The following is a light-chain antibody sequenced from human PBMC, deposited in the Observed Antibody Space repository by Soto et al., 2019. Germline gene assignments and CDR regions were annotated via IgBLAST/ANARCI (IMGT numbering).Light chain of an antibody. J-gene: IGLJ1*01. V-gene: IGLV1-47*01. CDR1: SSNIGSSH. Sequence: QSVLTQPPSASGTPGQRVTISCSGSSSNIGSSHVYWYQQLPGTAPKLLIYKNNQRPSGVPDRFSGSKSGTSASLAISGLRSEDEAHYYCAAWDDSLSGRLFGTGTKVTVL. CDR2: KNN. CDR3: AAWDDSLSGRL.